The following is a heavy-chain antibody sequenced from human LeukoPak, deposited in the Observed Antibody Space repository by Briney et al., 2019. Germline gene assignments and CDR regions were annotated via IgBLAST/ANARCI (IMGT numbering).Heavy chain of an antibody. CDR2: IYNRGTT. CDR3: ARLSTVTTSFDY. Sequence: SETLSLTCTVSGGSISSYYWSWIRQPAGKGLEWIGRIYNRGTTHYNPPLKSRVTMSVDTSKNQFSLKLSSVTAADTAVYYCARLSTVTTSFDYWGQGTLVTVSS. D-gene: IGHD4-17*01. V-gene: IGHV4-4*07. J-gene: IGHJ4*02. CDR1: GGSISSYY.